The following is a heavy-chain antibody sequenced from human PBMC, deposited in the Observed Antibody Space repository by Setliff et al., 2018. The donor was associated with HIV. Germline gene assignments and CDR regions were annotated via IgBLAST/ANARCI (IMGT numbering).Heavy chain of an antibody. Sequence: SETLSLTCAVSGYSLSSDYYWGWIRQPPGKGLEWIASIYHSGSTYYNPALKSRVIISVDTSKNQFPLKLNSVTAADTAISYCARAGMGASRSLFDYWGQGALVTVSS. V-gene: IGHV4-38-2*01. CDR3: ARAGMGASRSLFDY. D-gene: IGHD1-26*01. J-gene: IGHJ4*02. CDR2: IYHSGST. CDR1: GYSLSSDYY.